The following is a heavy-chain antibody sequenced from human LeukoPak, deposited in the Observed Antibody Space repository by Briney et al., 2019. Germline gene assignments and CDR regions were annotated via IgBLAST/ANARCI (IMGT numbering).Heavy chain of an antibody. Sequence: ETLSLTCTVSGGSISSSSYYWGWIRQPPGKGLEWVANIKQDGSEKYYVDSVKGRFTISRDSAKNSLYLQMNSLRAEDTAVYYCARSTPNPEYGTLGAFDIWGQGTMVTVSS. CDR1: GGSISSSSYY. CDR3: ARSTPNPEYGTLGAFDI. D-gene: IGHD2-2*01. J-gene: IGHJ3*02. V-gene: IGHV3-7*01. CDR2: IKQDGSEK.